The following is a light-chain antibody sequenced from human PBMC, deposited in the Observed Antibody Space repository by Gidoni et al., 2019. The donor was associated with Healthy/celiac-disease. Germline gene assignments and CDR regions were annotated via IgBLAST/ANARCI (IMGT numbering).Light chain of an antibody. J-gene: IGKJ3*01. CDR1: QGISNW. Sequence: DTQMPQSPSSVSASVGDRVTITCRASQGISNWLTWYQQKPGKAPKLLIYAASNLKSGVPSRFSGSGSGTDFTLTISSLQPEDFATYYCQQSNSFPRTFGPGTKVEIK. V-gene: IGKV1-12*01. CDR3: QQSNSFPRT. CDR2: AAS.